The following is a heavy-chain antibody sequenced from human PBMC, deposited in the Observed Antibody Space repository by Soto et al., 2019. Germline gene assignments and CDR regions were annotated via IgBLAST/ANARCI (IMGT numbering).Heavy chain of an antibody. Sequence: ASETLSLTCTVSGGSISSYYWSWIRQPPGKGLEWIGYIYYSGSTNYNPSLKSRVTISVDTSKNQFSLKLSSVTAADTAVYFCARESGITGTTSSYWGQGTLVTVS. CDR2: IYYSGST. J-gene: IGHJ4*02. D-gene: IGHD1-7*01. CDR1: GGSISSYY. CDR3: ARESGITGTTSSY. V-gene: IGHV4-59*01.